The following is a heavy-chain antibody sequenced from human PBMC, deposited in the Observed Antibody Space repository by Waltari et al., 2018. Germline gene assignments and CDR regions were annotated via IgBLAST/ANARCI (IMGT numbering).Heavy chain of an antibody. CDR1: GYTFTSYD. J-gene: IGHJ3*02. CDR2: IIPIFGTT. V-gene: IGHV1-69*06. Sequence: QVQLVQSGAEVKKPGASVKVSCKASGYTFTSYDINWVRQAPGQGLEWMGRIIPIFGTTNYAQKFQGRVTITADKSTSTAYMELSSLRSEDTAVYYCASLTMNSGGDDAFDIWGQGTMVTVSS. CDR3: ASLTMNSGGDDAFDI. D-gene: IGHD2-21*02.